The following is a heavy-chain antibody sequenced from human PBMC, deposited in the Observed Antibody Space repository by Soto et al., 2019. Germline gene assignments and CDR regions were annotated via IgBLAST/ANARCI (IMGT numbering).Heavy chain of an antibody. J-gene: IGHJ6*02. CDR1: GFTFSSYA. CDR3: ASIPYYYYYGMDV. CDR2: ISGSGGST. Sequence: GGSLRLSCAASGFTFSSYAMSWVRQALGKGLEWVSAISGSGGSTYYADSVKGRFTISRDTSKNQFSLKLSSVTAADTAVYYCASIPYYYYYGMDVWGQGTTVTVSS. V-gene: IGHV3-23*01.